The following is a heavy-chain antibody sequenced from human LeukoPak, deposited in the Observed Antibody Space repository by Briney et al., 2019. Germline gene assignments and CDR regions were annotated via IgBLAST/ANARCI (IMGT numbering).Heavy chain of an antibody. Sequence: SETLSLTCTVSGYSISSGYYWGWMRQPPGQGLEWIGIIYHSGSTHYNPSIKSRVTISVDTSKNQFSLKLTSVTVADTAVYYCAREGKGSSWFPYYYYYMDVWGKGTTVTVSS. CDR3: AREGKGSSWFPYYYYYMDV. D-gene: IGHD6-13*01. CDR1: GYSISSGYY. J-gene: IGHJ6*03. V-gene: IGHV4-38-2*02. CDR2: IYHSGST.